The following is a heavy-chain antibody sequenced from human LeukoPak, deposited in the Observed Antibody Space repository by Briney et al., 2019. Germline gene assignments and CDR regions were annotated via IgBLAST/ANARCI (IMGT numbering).Heavy chain of an antibody. V-gene: IGHV1-69*13. CDR3: ARAGSGPYYFDY. CDR1: GGTFSSYA. J-gene: IGHJ4*02. CDR2: IIPIFGTA. Sequence: SVKVSCKASGGTFSSYAISWVRQAPGQGLEWMGGIIPIFGTANYAQKFQGRVTITADESTSTAYMELSSLRSEDTAVYYCARAGSGPYYFDYWGQGTLVTVSS. D-gene: IGHD6-19*01.